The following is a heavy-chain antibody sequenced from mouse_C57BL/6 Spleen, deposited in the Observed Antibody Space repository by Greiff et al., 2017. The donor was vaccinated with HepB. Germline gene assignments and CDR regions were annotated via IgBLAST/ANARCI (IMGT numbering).Heavy chain of an antibody. V-gene: IGHV1-80*01. CDR2: IYPGDGDT. CDR3: AEGSSYWYFDD. D-gene: IGHD1-1*01. CDR1: GYAFSSYW. Sequence: QVQLQQSGAELVKPGASVKISCKASGYAFSSYWMNWVKQRPGKGLEWIGQIYPGDGDTNYNGKFKGKATLTADTSSSTAYMQLSSLPSEDSAVYFCAEGSSYWYFDDWGKGTTVTVSS. J-gene: IGHJ1*03.